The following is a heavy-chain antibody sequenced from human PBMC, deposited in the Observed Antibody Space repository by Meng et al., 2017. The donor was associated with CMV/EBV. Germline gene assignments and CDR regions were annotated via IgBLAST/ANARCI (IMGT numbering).Heavy chain of an antibody. Sequence: SETLSLTCAVYGGSFSGYYWSWIRQPPGKGLEWIGYIYYSGSTNYNPSLKSRVTISVDTSKNQFSLKLSSVTAADTAVYYCARGNSHDFWSGYRYYYGMDVWGQGTTVTVSS. D-gene: IGHD3-3*01. J-gene: IGHJ6*02. CDR2: IYYSGST. CDR1: GGSFSGYY. V-gene: IGHV4-59*01. CDR3: ARGNSHDFWSGYRYYYGMDV.